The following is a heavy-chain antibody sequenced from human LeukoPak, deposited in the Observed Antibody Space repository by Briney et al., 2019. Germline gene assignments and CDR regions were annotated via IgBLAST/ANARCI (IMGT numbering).Heavy chain of an antibody. Sequence: GGSLRLSCAASGFTFRSYSMNWVRQAPGKGLEWVSSISSSSSYIYYADSVKGRFTISRDNAKNSLYLQMNSLRAEDTAVYYCARDRGRYCGGDCYSFDFDYWGQGTLVTVSS. J-gene: IGHJ4*02. D-gene: IGHD2-21*02. CDR3: ARDRGRYCGGDCYSFDFDY. CDR1: GFTFRSYS. CDR2: ISSSSSYI. V-gene: IGHV3-21*01.